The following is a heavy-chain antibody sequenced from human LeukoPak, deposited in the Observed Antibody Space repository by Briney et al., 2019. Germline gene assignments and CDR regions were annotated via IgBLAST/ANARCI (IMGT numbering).Heavy chain of an antibody. Sequence: GGSLRLSRAASGFTFSSYGMHWVRQAPGKGLEWVAVISYDGSNKYYADSAKGRFTISRDNSKNTLYLQMNSLRAEDTAVYYCAMGGIAAAGTAYYYYGMDVWGQGTTVTVSS. CDR3: AMGGIAAAGTAYYYYGMDV. D-gene: IGHD6-13*01. V-gene: IGHV3-30*03. J-gene: IGHJ6*02. CDR2: ISYDGSNK. CDR1: GFTFSSYG.